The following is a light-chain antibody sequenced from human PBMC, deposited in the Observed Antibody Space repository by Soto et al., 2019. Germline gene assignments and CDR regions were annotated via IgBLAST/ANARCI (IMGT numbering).Light chain of an antibody. V-gene: IGLV2-14*01. Sequence: QSVLTQPAPVSGSPGQSITISCTGTSSDVGGYKHVSWYQQHPGKAPKLMIFEVSNRPSGVSNRFSGSKSGNTASLTISGLQAEDEADYYCSSYTSSGTLVFGTGTKVTVL. CDR1: SSDVGGYKH. CDR3: SSYTSSGTLV. CDR2: EVS. J-gene: IGLJ1*01.